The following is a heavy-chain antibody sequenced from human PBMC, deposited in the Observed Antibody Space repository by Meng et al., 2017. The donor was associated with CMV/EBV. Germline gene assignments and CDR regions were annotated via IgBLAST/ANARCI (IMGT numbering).Heavy chain of an antibody. J-gene: IGHJ4*02. CDR3: ARVTSRVAGAFDY. CDR2: IYFSWST. D-gene: IGHD1-14*01. CDR1: VGSLSSAYYY. V-gene: IGHV4-30-4*08. Sequence: QVQPGASGPGLVQPSQTLSLTFPVSVGSLSSAYYYWSWIRQPQGKGLEWIGYIYFSWSTYYNPSLKSRVTISVDTSKNQFSLKLSSVTAADTAVYYCARVTSRVAGAFDYWGQGTLVTVSS.